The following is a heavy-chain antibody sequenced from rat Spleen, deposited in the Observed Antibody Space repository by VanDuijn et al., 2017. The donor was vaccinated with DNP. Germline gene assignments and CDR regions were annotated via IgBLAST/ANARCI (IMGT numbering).Heavy chain of an antibody. D-gene: IGHD1-11*01. J-gene: IGHJ3*01. CDR2: ISYDGSST. Sequence: EVQLVESGGGLVQPGRSLKLSCAASGFTFSDYNMAWVRQAPKKGLEWVATISYDGSSTYYRDSVKGRFTISRDNAKSTLYLQRDSLRSEDTATYYCAREDGAYWGQGTLVTVSS. CDR3: AREDGAY. V-gene: IGHV5-7*01. CDR1: GFTFSDYN.